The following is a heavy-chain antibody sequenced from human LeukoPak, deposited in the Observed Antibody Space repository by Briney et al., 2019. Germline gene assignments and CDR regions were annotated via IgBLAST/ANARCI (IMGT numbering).Heavy chain of an antibody. CDR3: ATDFNWAWNY. Sequence: GGSLRLSCVASGFRFSTYGMHWVRQAPGKGLEWVSFIRHEGTDKYYAQSVKGRFTISRDDSRNTQYLQMNSLRSEDTAIYYCATDFNWAWNYWGQGTLVTVSS. CDR2: IRHEGTDK. V-gene: IGHV3-30*02. CDR1: GFRFSTYG. D-gene: IGHD7-27*01. J-gene: IGHJ4*02.